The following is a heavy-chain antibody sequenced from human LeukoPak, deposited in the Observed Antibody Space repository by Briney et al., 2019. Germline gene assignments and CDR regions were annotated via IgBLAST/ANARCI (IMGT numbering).Heavy chain of an antibody. CDR2: ISSSGSTI. CDR3: ARGGDYPTHFDY. D-gene: IGHD5-12*01. Sequence: LSLTCAVYGGSFSGYYWSWVRQAPGKGLEWVSYISSSGSTIYYADSVKGRFTISRDNAKNSLYLQMNSLRAEDTAVYYCARGGDYPTHFDYWGQGTLVTVSS. J-gene: IGHJ4*02. CDR1: GGSFSGYY. V-gene: IGHV3-11*04.